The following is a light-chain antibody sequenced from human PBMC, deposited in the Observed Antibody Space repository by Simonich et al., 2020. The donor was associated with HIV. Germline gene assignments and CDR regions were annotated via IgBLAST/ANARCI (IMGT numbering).Light chain of an antibody. CDR2: LGS. CDR3: MQAVQRKFT. CDR1: QSLLHSDGKTY. V-gene: IGKV2-28*01. J-gene: IGKJ3*01. Sequence: DIVMTQSPLSLPVTPGEPASISCRSSQSLLHSDGKTYLHWYLQKPGQSPQLLIYLGSNRASGVPDRFSGSGSGTDFTLKISRVEADDVGVYYCMQAVQRKFTFGPGTKVDIK.